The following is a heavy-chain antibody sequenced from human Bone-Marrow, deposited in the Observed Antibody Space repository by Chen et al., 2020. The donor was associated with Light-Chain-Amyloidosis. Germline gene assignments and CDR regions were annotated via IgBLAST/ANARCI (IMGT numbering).Heavy chain of an antibody. J-gene: IGHJ6*02. CDR1: GGSFSGYY. D-gene: IGHD3-10*01. V-gene: IGHV4-34*01. CDR3: ARGNDYYNSGSYFQTYYYYYCMDV. CDR2: IIHPVST. Sequence: QVQLQQWGAGLLKPSETLSLTCAVYGGSFSGYYWSWIRQPPGKGLEWIGEIIHPVSTNYNPSLKSRVIISVDTSKNQFSLKLSSVTAADTATYYCARGNDYYNSGSYFQTYYYYYCMDVWGQGTTVTVSS.